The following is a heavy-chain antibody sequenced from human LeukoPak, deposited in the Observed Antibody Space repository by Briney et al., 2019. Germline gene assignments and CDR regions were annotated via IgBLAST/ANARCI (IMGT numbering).Heavy chain of an antibody. Sequence: PGGSLRLSCAASGFIVSSNYMSWVRQAPGKGLEWVSLIYSSGSTYYTASVKGRFTISRDHSKNTLYLQMNSLRAEDAALYHCARGLESCSSGSCFKDWGQGTLVTVSS. CDR3: ARGLESCSSGSCFKD. D-gene: IGHD2-15*01. J-gene: IGHJ4*02. CDR2: IYSSGST. V-gene: IGHV3-53*01. CDR1: GFIVSSNY.